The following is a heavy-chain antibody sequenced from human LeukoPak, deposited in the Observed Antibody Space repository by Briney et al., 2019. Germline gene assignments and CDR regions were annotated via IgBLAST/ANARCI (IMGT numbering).Heavy chain of an antibody. CDR2: INHSGST. V-gene: IGHV4-34*01. D-gene: IGHD2-15*01. CDR1: GGSFSGYY. Sequence: SETLSLTCAVYGGSFSGYYWSWIRQPPGKGLEWIGEINHSGSTNYNPSLKSRVTISVDTSKNQFSLKLNSVTAADTAVYYCARGIPASDVWGKGTTVTVSS. CDR3: ARGIPASDV. J-gene: IGHJ6*04.